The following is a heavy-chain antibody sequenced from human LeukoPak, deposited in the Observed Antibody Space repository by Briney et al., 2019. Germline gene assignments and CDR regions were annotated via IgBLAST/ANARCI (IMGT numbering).Heavy chain of an antibody. J-gene: IGHJ5*02. Sequence: PSETLSLTCTVSGGSISSSSYYWGWIRQPPGRGLEWIGSIYYSGSTYYNPSLKSRVTISVDTSKNQFSPKLSSVTAADTAVYYCARHILGYCSSTSCLPRPNWFDPWGQGTLVTVSS. V-gene: IGHV4-39*01. CDR1: GGSISSSSYY. D-gene: IGHD2-2*01. CDR2: IYYSGST. CDR3: ARHILGYCSSTSCLPRPNWFDP.